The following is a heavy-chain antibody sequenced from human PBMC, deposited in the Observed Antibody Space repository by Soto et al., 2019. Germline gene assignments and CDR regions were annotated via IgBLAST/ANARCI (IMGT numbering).Heavy chain of an antibody. D-gene: IGHD5-18*01. Sequence: SVKVSSKASGGTFSSYAISWVRRSPGQRLEWKGGIIPSLGTANYAQKYQGRVTITADESTSTAYRELRSLRSEDMGVYYCASGYSNYYYGMDVWGQGTTVTVSS. CDR3: ASGYSNYYYGMDV. CDR2: IIPSLGTA. V-gene: IGHV1-69*13. J-gene: IGHJ6*02. CDR1: GGTFSSYA.